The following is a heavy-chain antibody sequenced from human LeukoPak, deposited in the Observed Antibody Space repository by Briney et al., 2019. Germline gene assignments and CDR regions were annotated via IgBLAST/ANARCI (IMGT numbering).Heavy chain of an antibody. J-gene: IGHJ4*02. CDR1: GFTFSDYY. D-gene: IGHD3-22*01. CDR3: AKDGIYDSSGYYYPDY. CDR2: ISSSGSTI. V-gene: IGHV3-11*04. Sequence: PGGSLRLSCAASGFTFSDYYMSWIRQAPGKGLEWVSYISSSGSTIYYADSVKGRFTISRDNAKNSLYLQMNSLRAEDTAVYYCAKDGIYDSSGYYYPDYWGQGTLVTVSS.